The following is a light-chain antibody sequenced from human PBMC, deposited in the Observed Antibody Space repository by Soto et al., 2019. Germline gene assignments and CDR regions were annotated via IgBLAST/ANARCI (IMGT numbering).Light chain of an antibody. J-gene: IGLJ2*01. CDR3: SSYAGNNVV. CDR1: SSDVGGYNY. CDR2: EVS. V-gene: IGLV2-8*01. Sequence: QSALTQPPSASGSPGQSVTISCTGTSSDVGGYNYVSWYQQHPGKAPKLMMYEVSKRPSGVPDRFSGSKSGNTASLTVSGLQAEDEADYYCSSYAGNNVVFGGGTKLTVL.